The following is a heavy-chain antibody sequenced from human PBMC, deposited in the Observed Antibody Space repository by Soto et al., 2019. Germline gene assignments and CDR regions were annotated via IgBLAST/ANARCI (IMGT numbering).Heavy chain of an antibody. J-gene: IGHJ1*01. CDR3: ASGAEGSSGWYGYFQH. V-gene: IGHV4-59*08. CDR2: IYYSGST. D-gene: IGHD6-19*01. Sequence: SETLSLTCTVSGGSISSYYWSWIRQPPGKGLEWIGYIYYSGSTNYNPSLKSRVTISVDTSKNQFSLKLSSVTAADTAVYYCASGAEGSSGWYGYFQHWGQGTLVTVSS. CDR1: GGSISSYY.